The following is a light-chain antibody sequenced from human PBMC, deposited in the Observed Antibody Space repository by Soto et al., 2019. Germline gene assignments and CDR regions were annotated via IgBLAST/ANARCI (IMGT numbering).Light chain of an antibody. CDR2: AVS. Sequence: SALTQPASVSGSPGQSITISCTGTSSDVGGYNSVSWYQQHPGKAPKLMIYAVSNRPSGVSHRFSGSKSGNTASLTISGLQAEDEADYYCNSYTSSTTYVVFGGGTKVTVL. CDR3: NSYTSSTTYVV. CDR1: SSDVGGYNS. J-gene: IGLJ2*01. V-gene: IGLV2-14*01.